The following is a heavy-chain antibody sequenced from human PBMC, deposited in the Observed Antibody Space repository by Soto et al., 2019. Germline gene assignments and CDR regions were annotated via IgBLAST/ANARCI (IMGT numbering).Heavy chain of an antibody. CDR3: ARGRSDDYGDYASDCFDY. J-gene: IGHJ4*02. CDR1: GYTFTSYG. Sequence: ASVKVSCKASGYTFTSYGISWVRQAPGQGLEWMGWISAYNGNTNYAQKLQGRVTMTTDTSTSTAYMELRSLRSDDTAVYYCARGRSDDYGDYASDCFDYWGQGTLVTVSS. V-gene: IGHV1-18*01. D-gene: IGHD4-17*01. CDR2: ISAYNGNT.